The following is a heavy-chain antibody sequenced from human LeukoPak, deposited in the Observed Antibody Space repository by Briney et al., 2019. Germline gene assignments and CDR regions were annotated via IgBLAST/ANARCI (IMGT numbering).Heavy chain of an antibody. CDR3: ARGPFSRYGGYVGFDY. CDR2: INPNSGGT. J-gene: IGHJ4*02. D-gene: IGHD5-12*01. CDR1: GYTFTGYY. V-gene: IGHV1-2*02. Sequence: ASVKVSCKASGYTFTGYYMHWVRQAPGQGPEWMGWINPNSGGTNYAQKLQGRVTMTTDTSTSTAYMELRSLRSDDTAVYYCARGPFSRYGGYVGFDYWGQGTLVTVSS.